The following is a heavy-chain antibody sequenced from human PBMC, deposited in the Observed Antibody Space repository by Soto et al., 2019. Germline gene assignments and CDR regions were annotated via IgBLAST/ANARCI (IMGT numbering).Heavy chain of an antibody. CDR1: GFTFSSYS. CDR2: ISSSSSYI. Sequence: GGSLRLSCAASGFTFSSYSMNWVRQAPGKGLEWVSSISSSSSYIYYADSVKGRFTISRDNAKNSLYLQMNSLRAEDTAVYDCARVLVVRGVSITGSFDYWGQGTLVTVSS. V-gene: IGHV3-21*01. J-gene: IGHJ4*02. D-gene: IGHD3-10*01. CDR3: ARVLVVRGVSITGSFDY.